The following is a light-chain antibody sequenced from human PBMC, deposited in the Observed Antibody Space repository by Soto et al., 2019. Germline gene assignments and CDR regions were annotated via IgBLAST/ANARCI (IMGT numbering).Light chain of an antibody. CDR2: DAS. V-gene: IGKV3-20*01. CDR1: QSVSSSF. CDR3: QQYGSSPRT. Sequence: ELVYTKSPDALSLSPAGRATLSCRASQSVSSSFLAWYQQKPGQAPRLLIYDASNRATGIPARFSGSGSGTDFTLTISRLEPEDFAVYYCQQYGSSPRTFGQGTKVDIK. J-gene: IGKJ1*01.